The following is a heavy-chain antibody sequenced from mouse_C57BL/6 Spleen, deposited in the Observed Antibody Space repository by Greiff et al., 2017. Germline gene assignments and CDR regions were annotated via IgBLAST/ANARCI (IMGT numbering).Heavy chain of an antibody. J-gene: IGHJ3*01. CDR2: ISYSGST. Sequence: VQLQQPGPGMVKPSQSLSLTCTVTGYSITSGYDWHWIRHFPGNKLEWMGYISYSGSTNYNPSLKSRISITHDTSKNHFFLKLNSVTTGDTAAYYCARGDYDYDVGFAYWGQGTLVTVSA. CDR3: ARGDYDYDVGFAY. CDR1: GYSITSGYD. D-gene: IGHD2-4*01. V-gene: IGHV3-1*01.